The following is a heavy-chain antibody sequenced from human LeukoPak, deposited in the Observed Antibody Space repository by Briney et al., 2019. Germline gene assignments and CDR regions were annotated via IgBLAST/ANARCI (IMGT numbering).Heavy chain of an antibody. CDR1: GFTFDDYG. Sequence: GGSLRLSCAASGFTFDDYGMSWVRRAPGKGLEWVSGINWNGGSTGYADSVKGRFTISRDNAKNSLYLQMNSLRAEDTALYYCARDRPGIAAAGTGLDYWGQGTLVTVSS. D-gene: IGHD6-13*01. CDR3: ARDRPGIAAAGTGLDY. V-gene: IGHV3-20*04. J-gene: IGHJ4*02. CDR2: INWNGGST.